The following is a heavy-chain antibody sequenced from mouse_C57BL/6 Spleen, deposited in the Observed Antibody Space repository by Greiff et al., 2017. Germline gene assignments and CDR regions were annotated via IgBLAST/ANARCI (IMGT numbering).Heavy chain of an antibody. CDR1: GYTFTSYW. J-gene: IGHJ4*01. V-gene: IGHV1-55*01. D-gene: IGHD2-1*01. CDR3: ARVGWGNYEGYYAMDY. CDR2: IYPGSGST. Sequence: QVQLQQPGAELVKPGASVKMSCKASGYTFTSYWITWVKQRPGQGLEWIGDIYPGSGSTNYNEKFKRKATLTVDTSSSTAYMQLSILTSEDSAFYYCARVGWGNYEGYYAMDYWGQGTSVTVSS.